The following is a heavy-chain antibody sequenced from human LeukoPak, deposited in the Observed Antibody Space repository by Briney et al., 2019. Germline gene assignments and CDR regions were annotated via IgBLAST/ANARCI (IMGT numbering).Heavy chain of an antibody. CDR1: GFTFSNYW. D-gene: IGHD6-19*01. Sequence: GGSLRDSCAASGFTFSNYWLHWVRQAPGKGLVWVSRIDSDGSDTSHADSVKGRFTISRDNAKNTLYLQMNSLRAEDTALYYCARGYRGAVPGPEGDSWGQGTLVSVSS. CDR2: IDSDGSDT. J-gene: IGHJ4*02. CDR3: ARGYRGAVPGPEGDS. V-gene: IGHV3-74*01.